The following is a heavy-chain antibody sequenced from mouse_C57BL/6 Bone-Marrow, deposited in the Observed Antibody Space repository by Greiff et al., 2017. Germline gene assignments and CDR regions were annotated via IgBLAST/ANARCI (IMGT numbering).Heavy chain of an antibody. V-gene: IGHV1-81*01. D-gene: IGHD1-1*01. CDR3: ARRENCYYYGSSYWFAY. Sequence: QVHVKQSGAELARPGASVKLSCKASGYTFTSYGISWVKQRTGQGLEWIGEIYPRSGNTYYNEKFKGKATLTADKSSSTAYMELRSLTSEDSAVYFCARRENCYYYGSSYWFAYWGQGTLVTVSA. J-gene: IGHJ3*01. CDR2: IYPRSGNT. CDR1: GYTFTSYG.